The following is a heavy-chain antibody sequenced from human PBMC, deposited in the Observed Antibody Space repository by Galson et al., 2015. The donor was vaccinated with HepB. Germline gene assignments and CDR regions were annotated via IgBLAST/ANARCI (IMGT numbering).Heavy chain of an antibody. CDR2: ISAYNGNT. CDR3: ARDERVNYYGSGSPIVGVWDY. V-gene: IGHV1-18*01. J-gene: IGHJ4*02. D-gene: IGHD3-10*01. CDR1: GYTFTSYG. Sequence: SVTVSCKASGYTFTSYGISWVRQAPGQGLEWMGWISAYNGNTNYAQKLQGRVTMTTDTSTSTAYMELRSLRSDDTAVYYCARDERVNYYGSGSPIVGVWDYWGQGTLVTVSS.